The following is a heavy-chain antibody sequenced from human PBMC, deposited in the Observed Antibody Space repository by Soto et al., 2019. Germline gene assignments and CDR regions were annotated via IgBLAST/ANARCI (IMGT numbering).Heavy chain of an antibody. CDR1: GGSFSGYY. V-gene: IGHV4-34*01. D-gene: IGHD5-18*01. CDR2: INHSGST. CDR3: AEGYSYGSFDY. Sequence: SETLSLTCAVYGGSFSGYYWSWIRQPPGKGLEWIGEINHSGSTNYNPSLKSRVTISVDTSKNQFSLKLSSVTAADTAVYYCAEGYSYGSFDYWGQGTLVTV. J-gene: IGHJ4*02.